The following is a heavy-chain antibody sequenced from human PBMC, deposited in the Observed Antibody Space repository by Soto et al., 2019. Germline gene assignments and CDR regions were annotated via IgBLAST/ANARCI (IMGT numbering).Heavy chain of an antibody. CDR3: ARGYCTATICDPWFDP. CDR2: IYPGDSDT. D-gene: IGHD2-8*02. J-gene: IGHJ5*02. V-gene: IGHV5-51*01. CDR1: GYAFSSYW. Sequence: PGASLKISCQGSGYAFSSYWIAWVRQMPGKGLEWMGIIYPGDSDTRYSPSFQGQVTISVDKSITTASLQWSSLKASDTAMYYCARGYCTATICDPWFDPWGQGTLVTVSS.